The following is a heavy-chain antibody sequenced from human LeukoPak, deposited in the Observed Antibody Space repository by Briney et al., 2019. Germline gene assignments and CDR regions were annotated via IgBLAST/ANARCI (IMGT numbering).Heavy chain of an antibody. V-gene: IGHV3-20*04. CDR2: ISWNGGSK. Sequence: AGGPQTLSCAASGFTFDDYGMSWLRQATGKGLEGVFCISWNGGSKGYADSVKGRFTISRDNAKNSLYLQMNSLRAEDTALYYCAREGSEGSLYYMDVWGKGTTVTVSS. CDR3: AREGSEGSLYYMDV. D-gene: IGHD6-19*01. J-gene: IGHJ6*03. CDR1: GFTFDDYG.